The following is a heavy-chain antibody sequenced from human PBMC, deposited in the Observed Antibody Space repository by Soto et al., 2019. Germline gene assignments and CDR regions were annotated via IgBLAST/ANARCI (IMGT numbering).Heavy chain of an antibody. D-gene: IGHD3-3*01. CDR3: AKRPIFGVVIITIYNGMDV. J-gene: IGHJ6*02. CDR1: GFTFSSYA. V-gene: IGHV3-23*01. CDR2: ISTSGGNT. Sequence: EVQLLESGGGLVQPGGSLRLSCVASGFTFSSYAMNWVRQAPGKGLEWVSAISTSGGNTYYADSVKGRFTLSRDNSKNTLYLQMNSLRAEDTAVYYCAKRPIFGVVIITIYNGMDVWGQGTTVTVSS.